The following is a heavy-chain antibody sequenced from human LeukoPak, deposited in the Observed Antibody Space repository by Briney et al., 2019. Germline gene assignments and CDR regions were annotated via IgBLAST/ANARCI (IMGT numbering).Heavy chain of an antibody. V-gene: IGHV4-59*12. CDR2: IYYGGST. D-gene: IGHD6-13*01. Sequence: PPETLSLTCTVSGSSISSYYWSWIRQPPGKGLEWIGYIYYGGSTNYNPSLKSRVTISVDTSKNQFSLKLSSVTAADTAVYYCAPLVPGGNYFDYWGQGTLVTVSS. CDR3: APLVPGGNYFDY. J-gene: IGHJ4*02. CDR1: GSSISSYY.